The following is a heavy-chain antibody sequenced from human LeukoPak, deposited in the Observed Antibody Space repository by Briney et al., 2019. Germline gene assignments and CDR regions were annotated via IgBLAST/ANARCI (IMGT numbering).Heavy chain of an antibody. CDR1: GFTFDDYG. CDR3: ARGSEYYYDSSGYYRPFDY. V-gene: IGHV3-20*04. Sequence: PGGSLRLSCAASGFTFDDYGMSWVRQAPGKGLEWVSGINWNGGSTGYADSVKGRFTISRDNAKNSLYLQMNSLRAEDTALYYYARGSEYYYDSSGYYRPFDYWGQGTLVTVSS. D-gene: IGHD3-22*01. J-gene: IGHJ4*02. CDR2: INWNGGST.